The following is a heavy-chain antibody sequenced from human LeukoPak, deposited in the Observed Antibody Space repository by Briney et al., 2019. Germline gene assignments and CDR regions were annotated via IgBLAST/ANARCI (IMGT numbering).Heavy chain of an antibody. J-gene: IGHJ3*02. CDR3: ARHCCSGPAKRVFDI. D-gene: IGHD2-15*01. Sequence: SETLSLTCTVSGGSIISSDYHWGWVRQPPGKGLEWIGTISYSGNTDCNPSLRSRVTISVDTSNNQFSLRLGSVTAADTAVYHCARHCCSGPAKRVFDIWGQGTMVTVSS. CDR1: GGSIISSDYH. CDR2: ISYSGNT. V-gene: IGHV4-39*01.